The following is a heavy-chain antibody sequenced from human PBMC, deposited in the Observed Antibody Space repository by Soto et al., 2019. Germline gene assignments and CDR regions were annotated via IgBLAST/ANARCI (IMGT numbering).Heavy chain of an antibody. J-gene: IGHJ6*03. D-gene: IGHD5-12*01. CDR2: ISSSSSYI. V-gene: IGHV3-21*01. CDR3: ARMYSGYDFAYYYYMDV. Sequence: EVQLVESGGGLVKPGGSLRLSCAASGFTFSSYSMNWVRQAPGNGLEWVSSISSSSSYIYYADSVKGRFTISRDNAKNELYLQMHSLRAEDTAVYYCARMYSGYDFAYYYYMDVWGKGTTVTVAS. CDR1: GFTFSSYS.